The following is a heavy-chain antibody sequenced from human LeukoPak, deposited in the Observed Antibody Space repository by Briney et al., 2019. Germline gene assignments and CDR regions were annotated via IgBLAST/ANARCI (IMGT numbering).Heavy chain of an antibody. V-gene: IGHV1-18*01. Sequence: EASVKVSCKASGYTFTSYGISWVRQAPGQGLEWMGWISAYNGNTNYAQKLQGRVTMTTDTSTSTAYTELRSLRSDDTAVYYCARAAWRDIVRGVLKYYYYGMDVWGQGTTVTVSS. CDR2: ISAYNGNT. CDR3: ARAAWRDIVRGVLKYYYYGMDV. CDR1: GYTFTSYG. D-gene: IGHD3-10*01. J-gene: IGHJ6*02.